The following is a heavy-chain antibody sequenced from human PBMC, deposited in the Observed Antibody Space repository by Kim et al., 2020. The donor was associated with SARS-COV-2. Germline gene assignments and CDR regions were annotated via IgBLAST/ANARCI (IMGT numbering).Heavy chain of an antibody. J-gene: IGHJ6*02. Sequence: SVKVSCKASGGTFSSYAISWVRQAPGQGLEWMGRIIPILGIANYAQKFQGRVTITADKSTSTAYMELSSLRSEDTAVYYCARDLELNYPVAPAGVSYYYGMDVWGQGTTVTVSS. CDR2: IIPILGIA. D-gene: IGHD1-7*01. CDR3: ARDLELNYPVAPAGVSYYYGMDV. V-gene: IGHV1-69*04. CDR1: GGTFSSYA.